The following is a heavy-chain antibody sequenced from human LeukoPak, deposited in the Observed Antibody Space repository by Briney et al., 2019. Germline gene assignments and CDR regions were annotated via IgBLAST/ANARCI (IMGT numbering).Heavy chain of an antibody. CDR3: AKDGSYSTSWYFFFDY. J-gene: IGHJ4*02. CDR2: ISVSGGTT. CDR1: GLTFSSYA. V-gene: IGHV3-23*01. D-gene: IGHD6-13*01. Sequence: GGSLRLSCAASGLTFSSYAMSWVRQAPGKGLEWVSSISVSGGTTYFADSVKGRFTTSRDNSKNTLYLQTNSLRAEDTAVYYCAKDGSYSTSWYFFFDYWGQGTLVTVTS.